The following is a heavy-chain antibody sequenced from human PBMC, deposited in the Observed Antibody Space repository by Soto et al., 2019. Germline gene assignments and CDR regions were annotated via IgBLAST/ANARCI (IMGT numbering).Heavy chain of an antibody. CDR3: ARAPFPKSSSWYWCDY. V-gene: IGHV4-59*07. D-gene: IGHD6-13*01. CDR2: IHHTGST. Sequence: QVQLQESGPGLMKPSDTLSLTCIVSGASMSTFYCTWVRQPPGKGLEWMGYIHHTGSTNSNPSLKSRVTISGDTSTNPFSLRLSSVTAADTAVYYCARAPFPKSSSWYWCDYWGQGTLVTVSS. CDR1: GASMSTFY. J-gene: IGHJ4*02.